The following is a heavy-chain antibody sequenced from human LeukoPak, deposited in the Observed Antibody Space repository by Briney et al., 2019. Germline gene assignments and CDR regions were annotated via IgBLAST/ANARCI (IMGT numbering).Heavy chain of an antibody. V-gene: IGHV3-66*01. CDR2: IHSGGYT. CDR1: GFTVSSYY. Sequence: GGSLRLSCVASGFTVSSYYMSWVRQAPGKGLEWVSVIHSGGYTDYADSVKGRFTISRDNSKNTLYLQMNSLRAEDTAVYYCASLWAGTHAFDIWGQGTMVTVSS. J-gene: IGHJ3*02. CDR3: ASLWAGTHAFDI. D-gene: IGHD6-19*01.